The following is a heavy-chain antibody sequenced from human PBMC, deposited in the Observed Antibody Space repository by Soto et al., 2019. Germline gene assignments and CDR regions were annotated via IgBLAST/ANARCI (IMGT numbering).Heavy chain of an antibody. CDR2: INPNSGGT. J-gene: IGHJ6*02. V-gene: IGHV1-2*04. D-gene: IGHD1-26*01. Sequence: GASVKVSCKASGYTFTGYYMHWVRQDPGQGLEWMGWINPNSGGTNYAQKFQGWVTMTRDTSISTAYMELSRLRSDDTAVYYCASYSGSYRLYYYYYGMDVWGQGTTVTVSS. CDR1: GYTFTGYY. CDR3: ASYSGSYRLYYYYYGMDV.